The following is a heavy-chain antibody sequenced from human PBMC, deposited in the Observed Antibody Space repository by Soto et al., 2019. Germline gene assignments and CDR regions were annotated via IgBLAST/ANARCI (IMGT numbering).Heavy chain of an antibody. CDR3: ARDSREYNAYDYN. D-gene: IGHD5-12*01. V-gene: IGHV1-46*01. Sequence: ASVKVSCKASGYTFTKFHIHWVRQAPGQGLEWMGMIDPSGGVTRDAQRFQGRITMTSDTSTSSVYMELRGLTSEDTAVYYCARDSREYNAYDYNWGQGTLVTVSS. CDR1: GYTFTKFH. CDR2: IDPSGGVT. J-gene: IGHJ4*02.